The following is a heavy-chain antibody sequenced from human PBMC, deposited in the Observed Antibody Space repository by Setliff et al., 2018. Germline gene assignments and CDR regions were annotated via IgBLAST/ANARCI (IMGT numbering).Heavy chain of an antibody. CDR1: GGSFSGYY. CDR3: ARLPSKMIHYNFWSGSYNWFDP. J-gene: IGHJ5*02. Sequence: ETLSPTCAVYGGSFSGYYWSWIRQPPGKGLEWIGEINHSGSTNYNPSLKSRVTISVDTSKNQFSLKLSSVTAADTAVYYCARLPSKMIHYNFWSGSYNWFDPWGQGTLVTVSS. V-gene: IGHV4-34*01. CDR2: INHSGST. D-gene: IGHD3-3*01.